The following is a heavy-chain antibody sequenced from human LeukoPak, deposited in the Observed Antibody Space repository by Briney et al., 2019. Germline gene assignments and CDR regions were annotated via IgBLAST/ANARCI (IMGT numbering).Heavy chain of an antibody. CDR2: INQDGSEK. CDR1: GFTFSDYW. V-gene: IGHV3-7*03. CDR3: ARDYGVAGLFDP. D-gene: IGHD4-17*01. J-gene: IGHJ5*02. Sequence: PGGSLRLSCAASGFTFSDYWMSWVRQAPGKGLEWVATINQDGSEKFYVDSVKGRFTIFRDTAKNSLYLQMNSLGAEDTAVYYCARDYGVAGLFDPWGQGTLVSVSS.